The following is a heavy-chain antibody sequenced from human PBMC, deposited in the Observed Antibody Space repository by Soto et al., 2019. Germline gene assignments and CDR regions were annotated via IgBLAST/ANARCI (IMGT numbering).Heavy chain of an antibody. J-gene: IGHJ6*02. D-gene: IGHD6-13*01. V-gene: IGHV1-46*01. Sequence: ASVKVSCKASGYTFTSYYMHWVRQAPGQGLEWMGIINPSGGSTSYAQKFQGRVTMTRDTSTSTVYMELSSLRSEDTAVYYCAREGYSSSWYGVYYYYYGMDVWCQGTTVTVSS. CDR1: GYTFTSYY. CDR3: AREGYSSSWYGVYYYYYGMDV. CDR2: INPSGGST.